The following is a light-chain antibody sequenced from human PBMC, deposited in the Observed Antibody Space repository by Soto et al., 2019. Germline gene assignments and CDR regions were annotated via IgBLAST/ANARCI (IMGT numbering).Light chain of an antibody. J-gene: IGKJ1*01. CDR3: QQYGSSPRT. Sequence: EIVLTQSPGTLSLSPGERATLSCRASQSVSSSYLAWYQQKPGQAPRLPIYGASSRATGIPDRFSGSGSGTDFTLTISRLEPEDFAVYYCQQYGSSPRTFCQGTKVEIK. CDR2: GAS. CDR1: QSVSSSY. V-gene: IGKV3-20*01.